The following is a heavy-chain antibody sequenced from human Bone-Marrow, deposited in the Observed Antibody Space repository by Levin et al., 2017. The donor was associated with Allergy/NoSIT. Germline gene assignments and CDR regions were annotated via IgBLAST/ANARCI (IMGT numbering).Heavy chain of an antibody. Sequence: PGGSLRLSCQGSGYSFDNYWIGWVRQMPGKGLEWLGIIYPGDSDARYSPSFQGQVTISADKSINTAYLQWSSLKASDTAMYFCARQRQSDRLGFISGYFDSWGQGTLVTVSS. V-gene: IGHV5-51*01. CDR3: ARQRQSDRLGFISGYFDS. J-gene: IGHJ4*02. CDR2: IYPGDSDA. CDR1: GYSFDNYW. D-gene: IGHD3-16*01.